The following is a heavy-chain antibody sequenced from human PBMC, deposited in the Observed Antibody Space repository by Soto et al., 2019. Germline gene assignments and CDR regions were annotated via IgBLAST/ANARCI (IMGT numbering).Heavy chain of an antibody. D-gene: IGHD2-15*01. CDR2: ISAYNGNT. J-gene: IGHJ4*02. V-gene: IGHV1-18*01. CDR1: GYTFTSYG. Sequence: QVQLVQSGAEVKKPGASVKVSCKASGYTFTSYGISWVRQAPGQGLEWMGWISAYNGNTNYAQKPQGRVTMTTDTSTSTAYMELRSLRSDDTAVYYCARVSGGYCSGGSCYSGYFDYWGQGTLVTVSS. CDR3: ARVSGGYCSGGSCYSGYFDY.